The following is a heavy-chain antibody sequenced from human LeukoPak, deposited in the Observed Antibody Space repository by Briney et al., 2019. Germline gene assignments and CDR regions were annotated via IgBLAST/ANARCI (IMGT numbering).Heavy chain of an antibody. J-gene: IGHJ4*02. D-gene: IGHD3-22*01. Sequence: SQTLSLTCAVSGGSISSGGYSWSWIRQPPGKGLEWIGYIYYSGSTYYNPSLKSRVTISVDTSKNQFSLKLSSVTAADTAVYYCARTPRITYYYDSSGYYFDYWGQGTLVTVSS. CDR3: ARTPRITYYYDSSGYYFDY. CDR1: GGSISSGGYS. CDR2: IYYSGST. V-gene: IGHV4-30-2*03.